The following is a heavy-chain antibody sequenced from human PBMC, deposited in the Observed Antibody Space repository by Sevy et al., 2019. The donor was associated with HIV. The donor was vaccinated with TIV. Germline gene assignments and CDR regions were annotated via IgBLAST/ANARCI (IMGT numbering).Heavy chain of an antibody. D-gene: IGHD2-8*02. V-gene: IGHV3-30*03. J-gene: IGHJ4*02. CDR3: ARPALYCTGGSCPLDY. CDR1: GFTFSSYG. Sequence: GGSLRLSCAASGFTFSSYGMHWVRQAPGKGLEWVAVISNDGSYKNYADSVKGRFTISRDNSKNTLYLQMNSLRPEDTAVYYCARPALYCTGGSCPLDYWGQGTLVTVSS. CDR2: ISNDGSYK.